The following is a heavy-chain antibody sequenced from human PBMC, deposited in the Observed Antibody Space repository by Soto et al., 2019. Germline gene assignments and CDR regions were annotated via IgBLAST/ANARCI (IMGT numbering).Heavy chain of an antibody. V-gene: IGHV4-30-4*01. D-gene: IGHD3-22*01. CDR1: GGSISSGDSY. CDR2: IYYSGSI. Sequence: SETLSLTCTVSGGSISSGDSYWSWIRQPPGRGLEWIGYIYYSGSIFYNPSLESRVTISVDTSKNQFSLKLSSVTAADTAVYYCARGEGYYYDGRGLSFNWFDPWGQGVLVTVSS. CDR3: ARGEGYYYDGRGLSFNWFDP. J-gene: IGHJ5*02.